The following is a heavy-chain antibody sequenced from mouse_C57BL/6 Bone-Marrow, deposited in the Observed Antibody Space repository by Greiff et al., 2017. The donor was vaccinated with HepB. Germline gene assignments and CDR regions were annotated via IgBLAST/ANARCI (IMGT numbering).Heavy chain of an antibody. J-gene: IGHJ4*01. CDR2: IDPSDSYT. CDR1: GYTFTSYW. Sequence: QVQLQQPGAELVKPGASVKLSCKASGYTFTSYWMQWVKQRPGQGLEWIGEIDPSDSYTNYNQKFKGKATLTVDTSSSTAYVQLSSLTSEDSAVYYCAREPSRMVATRGFYAMDYWGQGTSVTVSS. D-gene: IGHD2-2*01. V-gene: IGHV1-50*01. CDR3: AREPSRMVATRGFYAMDY.